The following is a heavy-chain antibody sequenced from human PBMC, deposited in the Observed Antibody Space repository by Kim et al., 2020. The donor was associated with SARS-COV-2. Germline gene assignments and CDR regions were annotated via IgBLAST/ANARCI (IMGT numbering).Heavy chain of an antibody. CDR3: ARNEDY. J-gene: IGHJ4*02. CDR1: GYTFTSYA. V-gene: IGHV1-3*01. Sequence: ASVKVSCKASGYTFTSYAFHWVRQAPGQRLEWMGWIDADNGNTKYLQKFQGRVTITRDTSASTAYMELSSLRSEDTAVYYCARNEDYWGQGTLVTVSS. CDR2: IDADNGNT.